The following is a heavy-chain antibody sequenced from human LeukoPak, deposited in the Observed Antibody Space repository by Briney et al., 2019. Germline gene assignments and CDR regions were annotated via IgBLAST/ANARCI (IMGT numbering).Heavy chain of an antibody. CDR2: IYPGDSNT. Sequence: GESLKISCKGSGYIFSNYLIGWVRQMPGKGLEWMGIIYPGDSNTRYSPSFQGQVTISVDKSISTAYLQWSSLKASDTAMYYCARFAYGSDYFPGHYWGQGTLVTVSS. CDR1: GYIFSNYL. J-gene: IGHJ4*02. V-gene: IGHV5-51*01. D-gene: IGHD3-22*01. CDR3: ARFAYGSDYFPGHY.